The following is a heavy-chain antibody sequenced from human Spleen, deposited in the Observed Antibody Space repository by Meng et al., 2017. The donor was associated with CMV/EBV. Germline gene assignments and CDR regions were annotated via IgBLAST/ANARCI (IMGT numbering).Heavy chain of an antibody. CDR3: ARARIAAAGMGWFDP. CDR1: GGTFSGYA. D-gene: IGHD6-13*01. V-gene: IGHV1-69*05. J-gene: IGHJ5*02. CDR2: IIPIFGTA. Sequence: SGGTFSGYAISWVRQAPGHGLEWMGGIIPIFGTANYAQKFQGRVTITTDESTSTAYMELSSLRSEDTAVYYCARARIAAAGMGWFDPWGQGTLVTVSS.